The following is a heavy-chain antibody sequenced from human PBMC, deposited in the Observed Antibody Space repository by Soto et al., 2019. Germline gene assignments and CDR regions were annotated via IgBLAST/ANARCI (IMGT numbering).Heavy chain of an antibody. CDR2: FNGNNGNT. D-gene: IGHD2-2*01. CDR1: GYTFTSYV. J-gene: IGHJ4*02. V-gene: IGHV1-18*01. Sequence: GASVQVSCTASGYTFTSYVITWVRQAPGQGLEWMGYFNGNNGNTHCAQKFQGRVTMTTDTSTNTAYMELRSLTCDDTAVYYCARERCTSTSCYGVDYWGQGTLVTVSS. CDR3: ARERCTSTSCYGVDY.